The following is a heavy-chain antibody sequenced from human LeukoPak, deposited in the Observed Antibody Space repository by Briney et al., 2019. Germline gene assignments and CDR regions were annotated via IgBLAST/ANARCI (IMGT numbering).Heavy chain of an antibody. CDR1: GYTFTSYG. J-gene: IGHJ4*02. V-gene: IGHV1-18*01. Sequence: AASVKVSCKASGYTFTSYGISWVRQAPGQGLEWMGWISAYNGNTNYAQKLQGRVTMTTDTSTSTAYMGLRSLRSDDTAVYYCARAMGYYYDSSGYYYFDYWGQGTLVTVSS. CDR3: ARAMGYYYDSSGYYYFDY. D-gene: IGHD3-22*01. CDR2: ISAYNGNT.